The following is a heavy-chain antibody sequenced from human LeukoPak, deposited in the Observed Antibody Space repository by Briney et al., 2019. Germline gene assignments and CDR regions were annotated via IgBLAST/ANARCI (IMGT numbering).Heavy chain of an antibody. CDR3: ARHVAVVVPAAPYYYYYYMDV. CDR2: IYPGDSDT. J-gene: IGHJ6*03. CDR1: GYSFTSYW. V-gene: IGHV5-51*01. Sequence: GESLKISCKGSGYSFTSYWIGWVRQMPGKGLEWMGIIYPGDSDTRYSPSFQGQVTISADKSISTAYLQWSSLKASDTAMYYSARHVAVVVPAAPYYYYYYMDVWGKGTTVTVSS. D-gene: IGHD2-2*01.